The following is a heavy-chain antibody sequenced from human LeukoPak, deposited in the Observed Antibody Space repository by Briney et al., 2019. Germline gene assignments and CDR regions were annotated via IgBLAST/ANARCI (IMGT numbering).Heavy chain of an antibody. CDR3: ARGYSGYDALRVDY. V-gene: IGHV3-48*03. Sequence: QPGGSLRLSCAASGFTFSSFEMNWVRQAPGKGLEWVSYISTSGGTIYYADSVKGRFTISRDNAKNSLYLQMNSLRAEDTAVYYCARGYSGYDALRVDYWGQGTLVTVSS. D-gene: IGHD5-12*01. CDR1: GFTFSSFE. J-gene: IGHJ4*02. CDR2: ISTSGGTI.